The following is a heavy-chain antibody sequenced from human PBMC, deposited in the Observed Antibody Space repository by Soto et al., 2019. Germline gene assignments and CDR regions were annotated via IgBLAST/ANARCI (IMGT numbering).Heavy chain of an antibody. V-gene: IGHV3-7*01. J-gene: IGHJ5*02. CDR3: ARLNWNYENWFDP. Sequence: EVKLVESGGGLGQPGGSLRLSCAASGFTFSSYWMSWVRQAPGKGLEWVANIKQDGSEKYYVDSVKGRFTISRDNAKNSLYLQMNSLRAEDTAVYYCARLNWNYENWFDPWGQGTLVTVSS. CDR2: IKQDGSEK. CDR1: GFTFSSYW. D-gene: IGHD1-7*01.